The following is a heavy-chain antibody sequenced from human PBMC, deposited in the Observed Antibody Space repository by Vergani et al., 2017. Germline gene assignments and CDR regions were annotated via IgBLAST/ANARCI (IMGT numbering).Heavy chain of an antibody. CDR1: GVTFSGYA. J-gene: IGHJ6*03. Sequence: EVQLLESGGGLVQPGGSLRLSCAALGVTFSGYAMSWVRQAPGKGLGWVSASSGSGGSTYYADSVKGGFTISSDNSKNTRYLQMNSLRAEDTAVYYCAKVGQLERYYMDVWGKGTTVTVSS. CDR3: AKVGQLERYYMDV. CDR2: SSGSGGST. D-gene: IGHD1-1*01. V-gene: IGHV3-23*01.